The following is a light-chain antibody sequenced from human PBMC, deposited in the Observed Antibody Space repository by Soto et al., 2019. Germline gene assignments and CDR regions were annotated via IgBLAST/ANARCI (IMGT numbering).Light chain of an antibody. J-gene: IGLJ3*02. CDR2: EVN. CDR1: SSDVGGYNY. V-gene: IGLV2-14*01. Sequence: QSALTQPASVSGSPGQSITISCTGTSSDVGGYNYVSWYQQHPGKVPKLIIYEVNNRPSGVSYRFSGSKSGNTASLTISGLRAEDEADYYCSSYTLISTQVFGGGTKLTVL. CDR3: SSYTLISTQV.